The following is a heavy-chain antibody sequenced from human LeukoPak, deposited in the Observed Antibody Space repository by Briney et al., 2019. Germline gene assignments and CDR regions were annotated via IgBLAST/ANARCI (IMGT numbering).Heavy chain of an antibody. Sequence: ARSLRLSCAASGFTFSSYGMHWVRQAPGKGLEWVAVISYDGSNKYYADSVKGRFTISRDNSKNTLYLQMNSLRAEDTAVYYCAKDGETARGDYWGQGTLVTVSS. CDR1: GFTFSSYG. V-gene: IGHV3-30*18. CDR2: ISYDGSNK. J-gene: IGHJ4*02. CDR3: AKDGETARGDY. D-gene: IGHD5-18*01.